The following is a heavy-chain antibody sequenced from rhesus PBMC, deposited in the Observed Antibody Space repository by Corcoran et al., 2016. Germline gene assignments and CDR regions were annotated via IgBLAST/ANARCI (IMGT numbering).Heavy chain of an antibody. D-gene: IGHD5-36*02. Sequence: QVTLKESGPALVTPTQTLTLTCTFSGFSLSTSGMGVGWIRPPSRKTLEGLALIYWDDDKRYSTSLKSRLTISKDTSKNQVVLTMTNMDPVDTATYYCARVNSYSYYFDYWGQGVLVTVSS. CDR2: IYWDDDK. V-gene: IGHV2-1*01. CDR1: GFSLSTSGMG. CDR3: ARVNSYSYYFDY. J-gene: IGHJ4*01.